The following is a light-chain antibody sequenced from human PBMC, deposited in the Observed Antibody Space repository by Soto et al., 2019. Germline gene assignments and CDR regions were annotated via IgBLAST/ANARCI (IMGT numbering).Light chain of an antibody. CDR1: QSVSSY. J-gene: IGKJ1*01. V-gene: IGKV3-11*01. CDR2: DAS. CDR3: QQRSNWPRST. Sequence: EIVLTQSPATLSLSPGERATLSCRASQSVSSYLAWYQQKPGQAPRLLIYDASNRATGIPARFSGSGSGTDFTLTNSSLEPEDFAVYYCQQRSNWPRSTFGQGTKVEIK.